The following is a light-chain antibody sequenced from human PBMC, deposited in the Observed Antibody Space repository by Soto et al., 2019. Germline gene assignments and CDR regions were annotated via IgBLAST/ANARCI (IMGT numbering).Light chain of an antibody. CDR3: QQRSNWPPMYT. Sequence: EIVLTQSPATLSLSPGERATLSCRASQSVSSNLAWYQQKPGQAPRLLIYDASNRATGIPARFSGSGSGTDFTLTISSLEPEDCAVYYCQQRSNWPPMYTFGQGTKLEIK. CDR1: QSVSSN. CDR2: DAS. J-gene: IGKJ2*01. V-gene: IGKV3-11*01.